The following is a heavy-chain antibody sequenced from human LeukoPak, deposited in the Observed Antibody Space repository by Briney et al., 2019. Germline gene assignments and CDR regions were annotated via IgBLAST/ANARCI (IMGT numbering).Heavy chain of an antibody. CDR1: GGTFSSYA. V-gene: IGHV1-69*04. Sequence: SVKVSCKASGGTFSSYAISWVRQAPGQGLEWMGRIIPILGIANYAQKFQGRVTITADKSTSTAYMELSSLRSEDTAVYYCARDRPSHSSGYYYDVFDIWGQGTMVTVSS. CDR2: IIPILGIA. CDR3: ARDRPSHSSGYYYDVFDI. J-gene: IGHJ3*02. D-gene: IGHD3-22*01.